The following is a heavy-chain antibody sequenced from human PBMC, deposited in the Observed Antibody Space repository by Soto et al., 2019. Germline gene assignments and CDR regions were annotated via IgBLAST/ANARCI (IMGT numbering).Heavy chain of an antibody. CDR1: GLSISSGDW. D-gene: IGHD6-13*01. J-gene: IGHJ4*02. V-gene: IGHV4-4*02. CDR2: IHHSGSA. Sequence: SSETLSLTCAVSGLSISSGDWWSWVRQPPGKGLEWIGEIHHSGSANYNPSLKSRVTLSVVPSKDLFSLTLISVTAADTAFYYCARDQGSHPGDWGQGTLVTVSS. CDR3: ARDQGSHPGD.